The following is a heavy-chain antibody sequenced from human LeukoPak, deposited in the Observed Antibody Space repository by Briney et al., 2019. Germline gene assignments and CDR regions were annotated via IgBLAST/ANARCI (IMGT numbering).Heavy chain of an antibody. CDR1: GFTFSSYA. CDR3: GWGGRKSSNPAPFDY. V-gene: IGHV3-30-3*01. J-gene: IGHJ4*02. CDR2: ISYDGSNK. D-gene: IGHD2-2*01. Sequence: GGSLTLSCAASGFTFSSYAMHWVRQAPGKGLEGVAVISYDGSNKYYADSVKGRFTIARDNSKNTLDLQMNRLRAEDTAGYDCGWGGRKSSNPAPFDYWGQGTLVTVSS.